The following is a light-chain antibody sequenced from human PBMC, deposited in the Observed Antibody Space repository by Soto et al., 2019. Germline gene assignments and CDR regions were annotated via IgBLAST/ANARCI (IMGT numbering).Light chain of an antibody. CDR2: EVS. J-gene: IGLJ1*01. CDR1: SSDVGGYNY. Sequence: QSALTQPASVSGSPGQSITISCTGTSSDVGGYNYVSWYQQHPGKAPKVMIYEVSKRPSGVSNLFSGSKSGNTASLTISGLQAEDEADYYCSSYTSSSTRVFGTGTKLTVL. V-gene: IGLV2-14*01. CDR3: SSYTSSSTRV.